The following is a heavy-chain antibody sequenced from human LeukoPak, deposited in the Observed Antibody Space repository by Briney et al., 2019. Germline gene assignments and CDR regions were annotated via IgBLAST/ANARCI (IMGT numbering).Heavy chain of an antibody. J-gene: IGHJ5*02. CDR3: ARLTYGSRWFDP. CDR2: IYYSGST. D-gene: IGHD3-16*01. Sequence: PSETLSLTCTVSGGPISSYYWSWIRQPPGKGLEWIGYIYYSGSTNYNPSLKSRVTISVDTSKNQFSLKPSSVTAADTAVYYCARLTYGSRWFDPWGQGTLVTVSS. V-gene: IGHV4-59*08. CDR1: GGPISSYY.